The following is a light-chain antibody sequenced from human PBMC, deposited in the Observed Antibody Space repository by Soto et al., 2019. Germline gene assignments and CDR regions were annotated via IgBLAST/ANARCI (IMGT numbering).Light chain of an antibody. Sequence: EIVLTQSPGTLSLSPGERATLSCRASQSVSVNSLAWYQQKGGQAPRLLIYAASTRATGVPDRFSGTGSGTDFALTISRLETDDSAVYYCQQYGDFRWTFGQGTKVEVK. J-gene: IGKJ1*01. CDR1: QSVSVNS. CDR2: AAS. V-gene: IGKV3-20*01. CDR3: QQYGDFRWT.